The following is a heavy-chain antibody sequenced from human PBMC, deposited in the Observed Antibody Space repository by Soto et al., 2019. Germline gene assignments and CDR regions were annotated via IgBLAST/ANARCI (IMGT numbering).Heavy chain of an antibody. CDR2: ISGSGDST. D-gene: IGHD1-26*01. V-gene: IGHV3-23*01. Sequence: EVQLLESGGGLVQPGGSLRLSCAASGFTFSSYAMRWVRQAPGKGLEWFSAISGSGDSTYYADSVKGRFTTSRDNSKNTLYLQMNSLRAEDTAVYYCARRGSGSYYDYWGQGTLVTVSS. J-gene: IGHJ4*02. CDR3: ARRGSGSYYDY. CDR1: GFTFSSYA.